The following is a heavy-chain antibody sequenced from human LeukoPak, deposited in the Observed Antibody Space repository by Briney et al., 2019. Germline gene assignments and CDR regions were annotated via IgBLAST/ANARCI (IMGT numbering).Heavy chain of an antibody. Sequence: GGSLRLSCAASGFTFSNSWMSWVRQAPGKGLEWMANIKRDGSEKYYVDSVKGRFTISRDNAKSSLFLQMNSLRADDTAVYYCEGSAGYWGQGTLVTVPS. CDR2: IKRDGSEK. CDR1: GFTFSNSW. V-gene: IGHV3-7*01. J-gene: IGHJ4*02. CDR3: EGSAGY.